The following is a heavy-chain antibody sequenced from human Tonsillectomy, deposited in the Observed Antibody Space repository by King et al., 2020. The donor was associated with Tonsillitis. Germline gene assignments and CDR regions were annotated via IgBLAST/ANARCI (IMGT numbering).Heavy chain of an antibody. V-gene: IGHV4-59*08. CDR3: ARLKLPGWYFDL. CDR2: IYYSGST. D-gene: IGHD2-15*01. J-gene: IGHJ2*01. Sequence: VQLQESGPGLVKPSETLSLTCTVSGGSISSYYWSWIRQPPGKGLELIGHIYYSGSTNYNPSLKSRVTISVDTSKNQFSLKLSSVTASDTAVYYCARLKLPGWYFDLWGRGTLVTVSS. CDR1: GGSISSYY.